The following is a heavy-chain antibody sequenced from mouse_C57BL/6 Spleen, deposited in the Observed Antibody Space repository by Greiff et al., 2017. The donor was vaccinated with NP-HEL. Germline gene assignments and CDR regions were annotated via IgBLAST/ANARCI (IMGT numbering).Heavy chain of an antibody. CDR1: GFTFSSYA. V-gene: IGHV5-4*03. Sequence: DVKLVESGGGLVKPGGSLKLSCAASGFTFSSYAMSWVRQTPEKRLEWVATISDGGSYTYYPDNVKGRFTISRDNAKNNLYLQMSHLKSEDTAMCYCARNWDGGFAYWGQGTLVTVSA. CDR3: ARNWDGGFAY. D-gene: IGHD4-1*01. J-gene: IGHJ3*01. CDR2: ISDGGSYT.